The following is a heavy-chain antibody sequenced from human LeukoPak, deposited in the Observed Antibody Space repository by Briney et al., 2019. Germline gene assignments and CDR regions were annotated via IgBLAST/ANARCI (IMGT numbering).Heavy chain of an antibody. J-gene: IGHJ6*02. CDR2: INAGNGNT. Sequence: ASVKVSCKASGYTFTSYAMHWVRQAPGQRLEWMGWINAGNGNTKYSQKFQGRVTITRDTSASTAYMELSSLRSEDTAVYYCAREIAAAGTGGYGMDVWGQGTTVTVSS. D-gene: IGHD6-13*01. CDR3: AREIAAAGTGGYGMDV. CDR1: GYTFTSYA. V-gene: IGHV1-3*01.